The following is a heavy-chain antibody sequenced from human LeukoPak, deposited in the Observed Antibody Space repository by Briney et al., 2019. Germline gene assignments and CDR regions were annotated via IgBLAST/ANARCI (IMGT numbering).Heavy chain of an antibody. Sequence: ASVKVSCKVSGYTLTELSMHWVRQAPGKGLEWMGGFDPEDGETIYAQKFQGRVTMTEDTSTDTAYMELSSLRSEDTAVYYCAQTEYYDSSGYYYFDYWGQGTLVTVSS. CDR2: FDPEDGET. CDR3: AQTEYYDSSGYYYFDY. CDR1: GYTLTELS. J-gene: IGHJ4*02. V-gene: IGHV1-24*01. D-gene: IGHD3-22*01.